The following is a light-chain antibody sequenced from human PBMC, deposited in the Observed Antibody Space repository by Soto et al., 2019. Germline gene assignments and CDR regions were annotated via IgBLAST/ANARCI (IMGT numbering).Light chain of an antibody. J-gene: IGKJ3*01. CDR2: GAS. CDR3: QQYGSSPPA. CDR1: QSVSSSY. V-gene: IGKV3-20*01. Sequence: SPVTLSLSKGERATLSCRASQSVSSSYLAWYQQKPGQAPRLLIYGASCRATGIPDRFSGSGSGTDFALTISRLEPEDFAGYCCQQYGSSPPAFGPGTKVDI.